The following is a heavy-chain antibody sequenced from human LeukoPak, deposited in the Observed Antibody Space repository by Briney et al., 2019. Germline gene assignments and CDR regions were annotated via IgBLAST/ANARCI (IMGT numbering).Heavy chain of an antibody. CDR3: ARGHYGDTYGMDV. D-gene: IGHD4-17*01. J-gene: IGHJ6*02. V-gene: IGHV3-21*01. Sequence: GGSLRLSCAASGFTFNNYSMNWVRQAPGKGLEWVSSISNSGSFEFYADSVKGRFTVSRDNAKHSLYLQMNGLRAEDTAVYYCARGHYGDTYGMDVWGQGTAVTVSS. CDR1: GFTFNNYS. CDR2: ISNSGSFE.